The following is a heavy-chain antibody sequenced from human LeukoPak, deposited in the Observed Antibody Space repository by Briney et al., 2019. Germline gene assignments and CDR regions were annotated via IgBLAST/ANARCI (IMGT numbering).Heavy chain of an antibody. J-gene: IGHJ6*02. D-gene: IGHD4-17*01. CDR2: IYYSGST. CDR1: GGSISSSSYY. V-gene: IGHV4-39*07. CDR3: AREPYGDYPYYYYYGMDV. Sequence: SETLSLTCSVSGGSISSSSYYWGWIRQPPGKGLEWIGSIYYSGSTNYNPSLKSRVTISVDTSKNQFSLRLSSVTAADTAVYYCAREPYGDYPYYYYYGMDVWGQGTTVTVSS.